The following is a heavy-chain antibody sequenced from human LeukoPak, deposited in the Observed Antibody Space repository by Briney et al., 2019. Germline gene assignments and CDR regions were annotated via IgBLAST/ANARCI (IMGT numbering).Heavy chain of an antibody. D-gene: IGHD6-19*01. CDR1: GGSFSGYY. CDR3: ARVRAGTDYYYMDV. V-gene: IGHV4-34*01. J-gene: IGHJ6*03. CDR2: INHSGST. Sequence: SETLSLTCAVYGGSFSGYYWSWIRQPPGKGLEWIGEINHSGSTNYNPSLKSRVTISVDTSKSQFSLKLYSVTAADTAVYYCARVRAGTDYYYMDVWGKGTTVTISS.